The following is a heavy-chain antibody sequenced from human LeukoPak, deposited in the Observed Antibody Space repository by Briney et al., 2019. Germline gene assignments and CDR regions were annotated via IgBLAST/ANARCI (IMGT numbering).Heavy chain of an antibody. CDR2: INHSGST. Sequence: SETLSLTCAVYGGSFSGYYWSWIRQPPGKGLEWIGEINHSGSTNYNPSLKSRVTISVDTSKNQFSLKLSSVTAADTAVYYCARDPNYYDSSGYSDWGQGTLVTVSS. D-gene: IGHD3-22*01. CDR1: GGSFSGYY. V-gene: IGHV4-34*01. J-gene: IGHJ4*02. CDR3: ARDPNYYDSSGYSD.